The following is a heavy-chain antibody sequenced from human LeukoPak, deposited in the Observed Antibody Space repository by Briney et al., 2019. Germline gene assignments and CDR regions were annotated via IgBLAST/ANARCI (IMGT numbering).Heavy chain of an antibody. D-gene: IGHD3-10*01. J-gene: IGHJ4*02. CDR1: GFTFSSYW. CDR3: ARVPGEGRVDY. CDR2: INSDGSST. Sequence: GGSLRLSCAASGFTFSSYWMHWVRQSPGKGLVWVSRINSDGSSTRYADSVKGRFTISRDNAKNTLYLQMNSLGAEDTAVYYCARVPGEGRVDYWGQGTLVTVSS. V-gene: IGHV3-74*01.